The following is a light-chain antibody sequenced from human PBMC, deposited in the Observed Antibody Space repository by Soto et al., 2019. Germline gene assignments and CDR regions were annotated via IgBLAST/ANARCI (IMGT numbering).Light chain of an antibody. V-gene: IGLV2-14*01. CDR3: CSYTRSGTLI. CDR1: SGVIGDYNY. J-gene: IGLJ1*01. CDR2: DVS. Sequence: LTQPGSVSESPGQSITIYCVGTSGVIGDYNYVSWYQQHPGKVPKVIIYDVSNRPSGVSYRFSGTKSGNTASLTVSGLQAEDEADYYCCSYTRSGTLIFGTGTKVTVL.